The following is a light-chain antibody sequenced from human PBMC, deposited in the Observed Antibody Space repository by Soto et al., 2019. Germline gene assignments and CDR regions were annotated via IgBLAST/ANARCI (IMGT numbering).Light chain of an antibody. CDR2: DNN. V-gene: IGLV1-51*01. CDR3: GTWDGSLRAGV. J-gene: IGLJ3*02. Sequence: QSVLTQSPSVSAAPGQRVTISCSGSNSNIGFNYVSWYQQLPGTAPKLLIYDNNQRPSGIPDRFSASKSGTSATLVITGLHTGDEADYYCGTWDGSLRAGVFGGGAKLTVL. CDR1: NSNIGFNY.